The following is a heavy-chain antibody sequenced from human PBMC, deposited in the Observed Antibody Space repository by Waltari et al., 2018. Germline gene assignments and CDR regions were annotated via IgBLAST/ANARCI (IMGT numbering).Heavy chain of an antibody. V-gene: IGHV3-53*01. CDR1: GFTVSSNY. CDR3: ASREPPGASPSDPFDY. CDR2: IYSGGST. J-gene: IGHJ4*02. Sequence: EVQLVESGGGLIQPGGSLRLSCAASGFTVSSNYMSWVRQAPGKGLECVSVIYSGGSTYYADSVKGRFTISRDNSKNTLYLQMNSLRAEDTAVYYCASREPPGASPSDPFDYWGQGTLVTVSS. D-gene: IGHD1-26*01.